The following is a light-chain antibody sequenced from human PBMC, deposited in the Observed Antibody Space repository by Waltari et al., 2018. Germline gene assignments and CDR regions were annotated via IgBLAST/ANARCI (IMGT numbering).Light chain of an antibody. CDR2: DVT. V-gene: IGLV2-11*01. J-gene: IGLJ3*02. CDR3: CSFAGSYTWV. Sequence: QSALTQPRPVSGSPGQSVTIPCTGTSSYLGTYQYVSWYQQPPGQPPKLIIHDVTKRPSGVPDRFSGSKSGNTASLTISGLQAEDEAEYFCCSFAGSYTWVFGGGTELTVL. CDR1: SSYLGTYQY.